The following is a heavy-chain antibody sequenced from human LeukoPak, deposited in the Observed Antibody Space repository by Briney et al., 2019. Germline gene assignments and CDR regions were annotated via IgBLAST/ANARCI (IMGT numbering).Heavy chain of an antibody. V-gene: IGHV3-23*01. CDR2: ISGSGDIT. CDR1: GFTFSSYA. Sequence: GSLRLSCAASGFTFSSYAMTWVRQAPGRGLEWVSTISGSGDITYYADSVKGRFTISRDNSKNTLYLQLNSLRADDTAVYYCAKDRGVTTAEYFQYWGRGTLVTVSS. CDR3: AKDRGVTTAEYFQY. J-gene: IGHJ1*01. D-gene: IGHD3-10*01.